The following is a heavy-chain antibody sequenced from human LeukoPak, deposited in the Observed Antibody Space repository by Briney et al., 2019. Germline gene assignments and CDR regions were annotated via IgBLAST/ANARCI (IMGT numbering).Heavy chain of an antibody. CDR1: GGTFSSYA. CDR2: IIPIFGTA. D-gene: IGHD1-26*01. CDR3: ASRGVGATGYYYYYMDV. V-gene: IGHV1-69*13. Sequence: SVKVSCKASGGTFSSYAISWVRQAPGQGLEWMGGIIPIFGTANYAQKFQGRVTITADESTSTAYMELSSLRSEDTAVYYCASRGVGATGYYYYYMDVWGQGTLVTVSS. J-gene: IGHJ6*03.